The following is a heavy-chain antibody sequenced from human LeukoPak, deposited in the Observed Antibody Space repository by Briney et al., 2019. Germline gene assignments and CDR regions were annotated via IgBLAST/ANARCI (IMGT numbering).Heavy chain of an antibody. CDR1: GIAVSSNY. D-gene: IGHD1-26*01. J-gene: IGHJ4*02. V-gene: IGHV3-53*01. CDR3: AIAQTWDGLFES. CDR2: ISINTNT. Sequence: GGSLRLSCAASGIAVSSNYMSWVRHTPGKGLELVSFISINTNTFYADYVRGRFTISRDTSKNTLLLQMNSLRDEDAAIYYCAIAQTWDGLFESWGQGTLVTVSS.